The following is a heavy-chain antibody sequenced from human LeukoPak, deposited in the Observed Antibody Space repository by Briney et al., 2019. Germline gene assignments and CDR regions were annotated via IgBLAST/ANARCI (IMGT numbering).Heavy chain of an antibody. J-gene: IGHJ3*01. D-gene: IGHD2-8*01. Sequence: PGRSLRLSCTTSGFTFRDYAMSWVRQAPGKGLGWIGFIRSTTYGGTTDYAASVKGRFTISRDDSRSIAYLQMNSLKTEDTALYYCSRDYFYPYAEEAFDVWGQGTMVTVSS. CDR3: SRDYFYPYAEEAFDV. V-gene: IGHV3-49*04. CDR1: GFTFRDYA. CDR2: IRSTTYGGTT.